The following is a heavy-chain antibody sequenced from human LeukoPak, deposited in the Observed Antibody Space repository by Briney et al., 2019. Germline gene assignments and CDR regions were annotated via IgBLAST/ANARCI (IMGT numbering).Heavy chain of an antibody. CDR1: GFTFSNYD. V-gene: IGHV3-13*04. D-gene: IGHD6-19*01. Sequence: GGSLRLSCAASGFTFSNYDMHWVRQATGKGLEWVSVIGTAGNTYYLGSVQGRFTISRENAKNSLYLQMDSLTAGDTAIYYCARSKSYSSGWTDFDYWGQGTLVTVSS. J-gene: IGHJ4*02. CDR3: ARSKSYSSGWTDFDY. CDR2: IGTAGNT.